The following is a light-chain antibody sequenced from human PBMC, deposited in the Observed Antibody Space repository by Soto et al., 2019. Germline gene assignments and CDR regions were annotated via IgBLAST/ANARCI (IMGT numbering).Light chain of an antibody. Sequence: DIQMTQSPSTLSASVGDKVTITCRASQSISSWLAWYQQKPGKAPRLLIYDASSLENEVPSRFSGSGSGTEFTLTISSLQPDDFATYYCQQYNSYSQTFGQGTKVEFK. CDR2: DAS. V-gene: IGKV1-5*01. CDR1: QSISSW. CDR3: QQYNSYSQT. J-gene: IGKJ1*01.